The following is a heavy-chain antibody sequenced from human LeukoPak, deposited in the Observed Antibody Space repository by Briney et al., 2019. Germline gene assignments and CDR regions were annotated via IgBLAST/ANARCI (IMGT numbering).Heavy chain of an antibody. CDR1: GFTFSSYS. CDR3: ARDQYGSGSYYFDY. J-gene: IGHJ4*02. V-gene: IGHV3-48*01. D-gene: IGHD3-10*01. Sequence: GGSLRLSCAASGFTFSSYSMNWVRQAPGKGLEWVSYISSSSSTIYYADSVKGRFTISRDNAKNSLYLQMNSLRAEDTAVHYCARDQYGSGSYYFDYWGQGTLVTVSS. CDR2: ISSSSSTI.